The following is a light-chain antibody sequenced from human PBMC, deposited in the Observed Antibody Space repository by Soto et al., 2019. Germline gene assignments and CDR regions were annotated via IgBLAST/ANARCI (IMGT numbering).Light chain of an antibody. Sequence: QSALTQPASVSGSPGQSITISCTGTINDVGTYNLVSWFQQHPGKAPKLMIYEVTERPSGVSNRFSGSKSGNAASLTISGLQAEDEADYHCCSYAGGGTYVFGTGTKVTLL. CDR1: INDVGTYNL. J-gene: IGLJ1*01. CDR2: EVT. V-gene: IGLV2-23*02. CDR3: CSYAGGGTYV.